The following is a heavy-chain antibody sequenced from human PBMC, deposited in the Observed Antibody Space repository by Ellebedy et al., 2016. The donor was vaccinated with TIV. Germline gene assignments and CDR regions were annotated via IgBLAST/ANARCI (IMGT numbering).Heavy chain of an antibody. Sequence: GESLKISCEASGFTFRSYGMHWVRQAPGKGLEWVAAISHDGMTKYYADSVKDRLTVSRDNSKNTLYLQVNSRRAEDTAVFYCAKVAVGFYMGPDCFDYWGQGTPVTVSS. CDR2: ISHDGMTK. CDR1: GFTFRSYG. CDR3: AKVAVGFYMGPDCFDY. V-gene: IGHV3-30*18. D-gene: IGHD3-3*01. J-gene: IGHJ4*02.